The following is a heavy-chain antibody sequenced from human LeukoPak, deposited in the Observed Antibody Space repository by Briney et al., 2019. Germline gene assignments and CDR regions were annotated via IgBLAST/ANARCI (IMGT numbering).Heavy chain of an antibody. D-gene: IGHD6-6*01. CDR1: GYTFTGYY. V-gene: IGHV1-2*02. Sequence: GASVKVSCKASGYTFTGYYMHWVRQAPGQGLEWMGWINPNSGGTNYAQKFQGRVTMTRDTSISTAYMELSRLRSDDTAVYYCARASRPSSSSGTFDYSGQGTLVTVCS. CDR3: ARASRPSSSSGTFDY. CDR2: INPNSGGT. J-gene: IGHJ4*02.